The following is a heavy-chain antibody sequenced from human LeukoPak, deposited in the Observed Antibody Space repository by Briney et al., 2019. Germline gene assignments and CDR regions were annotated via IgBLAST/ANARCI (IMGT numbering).Heavy chain of an antibody. V-gene: IGHV1-46*01. Sequence: ASVKVSCKPSGCTFTSYYIHWVRQAPGQGLEWMGIVSPSGGSTSYPQKFQGRVTMTRDTSTSTVYMELSSLRSEDTALYYCARGGPQWLVLRKRFYFDYWGQGTLVTVSS. J-gene: IGHJ4*02. CDR2: VSPSGGST. CDR3: ARGGPQWLVLRKRFYFDY. CDR1: GCTFTSYY. D-gene: IGHD6-19*01.